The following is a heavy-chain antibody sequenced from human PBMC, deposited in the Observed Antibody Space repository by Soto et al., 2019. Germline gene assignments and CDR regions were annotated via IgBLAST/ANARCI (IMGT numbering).Heavy chain of an antibody. V-gene: IGHV1-69*12. Sequence: QVQLVQSGAEVKKPGSSVKVSCKASGGTFSSYAISWVRQAPGQGLEWMGGIIPIFGTANYAQKFQGRVTITADESTSTAYMWLRSLRSEDTAVYYCARHVPAAGYYYGMDVWGQGTTVTVSS. D-gene: IGHD2-2*01. CDR1: GGTFSSYA. J-gene: IGHJ6*02. CDR3: ARHVPAAGYYYGMDV. CDR2: IIPIFGTA.